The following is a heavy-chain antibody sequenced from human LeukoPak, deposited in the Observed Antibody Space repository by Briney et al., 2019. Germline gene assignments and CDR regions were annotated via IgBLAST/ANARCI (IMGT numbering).Heavy chain of an antibody. V-gene: IGHV3-21*01. D-gene: IGHD2-8*01. CDR1: GFTFSSYS. CDR3: AKDGHCSNGACYGYFDY. CDR2: ISSSSSYI. Sequence: GGSLRLSCAASGFTFSSYSMNWVRQAPGKGLEWVSSISSSSSYIYYADSVKGRFTISRDNSKNTLYLQMNSLRAEDTAVYYCAKDGHCSNGACYGYFDYWGQGTLVTVSS. J-gene: IGHJ4*02.